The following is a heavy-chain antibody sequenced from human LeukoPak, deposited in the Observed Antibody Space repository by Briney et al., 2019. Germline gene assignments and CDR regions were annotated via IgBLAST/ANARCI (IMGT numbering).Heavy chain of an antibody. CDR2: INHSGST. J-gene: IGHJ6*02. Sequence: SETLSLTCAVYGGSFSGYYWSWIRQPPGKGLEWIGEINHSGSTNYNPSLKSRVTMSVDTSKNQFSLKLSSVTAADTAVYYCARDRSSSWYPDYYYGMDVWGQGTTVTVSS. CDR1: GGSFSGYY. CDR3: ARDRSSSWYPDYYYGMDV. V-gene: IGHV4-34*01. D-gene: IGHD6-13*01.